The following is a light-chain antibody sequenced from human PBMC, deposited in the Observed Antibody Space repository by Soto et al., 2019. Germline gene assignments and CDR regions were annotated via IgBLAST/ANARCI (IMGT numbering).Light chain of an antibody. Sequence: QSALTQPASVSGSPGQSITISCTGTSSDVGGYNYVSWYQQHPGKAPKLMIYRPSGVSNRFSGSKSGNTASLTISGLQAEDEADYYCSSYTSSSTLLYVFGTGTKVTVL. CDR3: SSYTSSSTLLYV. V-gene: IGLV2-14*01. CDR1: SSDVGGYNY. J-gene: IGLJ1*01.